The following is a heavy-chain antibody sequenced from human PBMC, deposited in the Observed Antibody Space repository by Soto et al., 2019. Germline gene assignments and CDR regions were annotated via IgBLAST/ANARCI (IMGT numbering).Heavy chain of an antibody. V-gene: IGHV4-34*01. Sequence: PSETLSLTCAVYGGSFSAYYWSWIRQSPGKGLEWIGEIHHSGSINYKPSLKSRVTISVDTSKNQFSLELRSVTAADTAVYYCARAELLWFGEFCHWWFDPWGQGTLVTVS. D-gene: IGHD3-10*01. CDR1: GGSFSAYY. J-gene: IGHJ5*02. CDR3: ARAELLWFGEFCHWWFDP. CDR2: IHHSGSI.